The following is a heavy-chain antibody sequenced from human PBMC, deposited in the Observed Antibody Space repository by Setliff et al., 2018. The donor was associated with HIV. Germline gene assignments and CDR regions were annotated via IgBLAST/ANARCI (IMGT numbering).Heavy chain of an antibody. CDR2: IRSKTYVGTT. CDR1: GFSFGSHT. V-gene: IGHV3-49*02. J-gene: IGHJ6*02. D-gene: IGHD2-15*01. CDR3: TRDSPGGNSYYYGMDV. Sequence: PGGSLRLSCVASGFSFGSHTMNWVRQAPGKGLKWVGFIRSKTYVGTTEYAASVKGRFTISRDDSKSIAYLQMNSLKTEDTAVYYCTRDSPGGNSYYYGMDVWGQGTTVTVSS.